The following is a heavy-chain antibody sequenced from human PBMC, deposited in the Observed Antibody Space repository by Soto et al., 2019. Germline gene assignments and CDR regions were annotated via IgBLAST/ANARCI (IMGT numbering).Heavy chain of an antibody. V-gene: IGHV1-69*12. D-gene: IGHD3-22*01. CDR1: GGTFSSYA. Sequence: QVQLVQSGAEVKKPGSSVKVSCKASGGTFSSYAISWVRQAPGQGLEWMGGIIPIFGTANYAQKFQGRVTITADESTSTAYMELSSLRSEDTAVYYCARAFPLHDSSGDQGWFDPWGQGTLVTVSS. J-gene: IGHJ5*02. CDR3: ARAFPLHDSSGDQGWFDP. CDR2: IIPIFGTA.